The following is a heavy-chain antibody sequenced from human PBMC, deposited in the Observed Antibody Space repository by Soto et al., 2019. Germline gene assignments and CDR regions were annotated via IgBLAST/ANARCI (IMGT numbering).Heavy chain of an antibody. Sequence: SETLSLTCVVSGASLSTSNWWSWVRQPPGKGLEWIGEIYHTGSASYSPSLKSRLSMSIDKSKNQFSLRLTDVTAADTAKYYCARGPRSGSYSVDGFDVWGQGTVVTVS. CDR1: GASLSTSNW. V-gene: IGHV4-4*02. J-gene: IGHJ3*01. CDR3: ARGPRSGSYSVDGFDV. CDR2: IYHTGSA. D-gene: IGHD1-26*01.